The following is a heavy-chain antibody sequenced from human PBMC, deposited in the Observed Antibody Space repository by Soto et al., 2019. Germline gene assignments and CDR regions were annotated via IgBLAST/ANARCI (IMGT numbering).Heavy chain of an antibody. CDR3: TKKKYLKLLFMVRGVMIDFYY. D-gene: IGHD3-10*01. CDR2: ISGSGGST. CDR1: GFTFSSYA. J-gene: IGHJ4*02. Sequence: PGGSLRLSCAASGFTFSSYAMSWVRQAPGKGLEWVSAISGSGGSTYYADSVKGRFTISRDNSKNTLYLQMNSLRAEDTAVYYSTKKKYLKLLFMVRGVMIDFYYLGQVALVSVSS. V-gene: IGHV3-23*01.